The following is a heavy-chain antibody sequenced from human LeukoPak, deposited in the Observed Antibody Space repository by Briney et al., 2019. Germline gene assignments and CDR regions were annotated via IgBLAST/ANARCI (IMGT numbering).Heavy chain of an antibody. D-gene: IGHD6-19*01. CDR3: AKDSGWSSGWSDAFDI. J-gene: IGHJ3*02. Sequence: TGGSLRLSCAASGFTFSSYWMSWVRQAPGKGLEWVANIKQDGSEKYYVDSVKGRFTISRDDAKNSLYLQMNSLRAEDTAVYYCAKDSGWSSGWSDAFDIWGQGTMVTVSS. V-gene: IGHV3-7*01. CDR1: GFTFSSYW. CDR2: IKQDGSEK.